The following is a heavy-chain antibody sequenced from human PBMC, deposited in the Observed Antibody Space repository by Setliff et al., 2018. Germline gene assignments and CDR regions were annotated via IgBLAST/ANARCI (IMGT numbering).Heavy chain of an antibody. V-gene: IGHV3-21*05. CDR3: ANYYYDSSGYDHGMDV. CDR2: ISDSSHEM. Sequence: GGSLRLSCAASGFTFSIFAMKWVRQTPGRGLEWVSFISDSSHEMYYADSVKGRFTISRDNAKNSLYLQMNSLRAEDTAVYYCANYYYDSSGYDHGMDVWGQGTTVTVSS. CDR1: GFTFSIFA. D-gene: IGHD3-22*01. J-gene: IGHJ6*02.